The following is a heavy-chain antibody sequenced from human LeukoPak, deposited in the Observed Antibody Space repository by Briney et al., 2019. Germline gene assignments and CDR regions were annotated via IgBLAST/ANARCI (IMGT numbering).Heavy chain of an antibody. CDR2: ISTSGGSS. V-gene: IGHV3-23*01. CDR1: GFTFSSYA. CDR3: ARARTTRGFDY. D-gene: IGHD4-17*01. J-gene: IGHJ4*02. Sequence: PGESLRLSCAASGFTFSSYAMSWVRQAPGKGLEWVSGISTSGGSSPYADSVKGRFTISRDNPRNTLYMQMNSLRAEDTAVYYCARARTTRGFDYWGQGTLVTVSS.